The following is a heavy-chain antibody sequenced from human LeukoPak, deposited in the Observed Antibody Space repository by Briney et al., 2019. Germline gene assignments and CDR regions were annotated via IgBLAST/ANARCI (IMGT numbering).Heavy chain of an antibody. Sequence: PGGSLRLSCAASGFTFSSYGVHWVRQAPGKGLEWVAVISYDGSNKYYADSVKGRFTISRDNSKNTLYLQMNSLRAEDTAVYYCAKDRAWGSGSYLLIDYWGQGTLVTVSS. CDR2: ISYDGSNK. J-gene: IGHJ4*02. CDR1: GFTFSSYG. V-gene: IGHV3-30*18. D-gene: IGHD3-10*01. CDR3: AKDRAWGSGSYLLIDY.